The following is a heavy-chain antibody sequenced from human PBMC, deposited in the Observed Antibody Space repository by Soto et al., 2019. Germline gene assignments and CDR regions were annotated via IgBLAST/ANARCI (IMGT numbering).Heavy chain of an antibody. CDR1: GFTFSSYS. V-gene: IGHV3-21*01. D-gene: IGHD5-12*01. CDR2: ISSSSSYI. J-gene: IGHJ6*02. Sequence: GGSLRLSCAASGFTFSSYSMNWVRQAPGKGLEWVSSISSSSSYIYYADSVKGRFTISRDNAKNSLYLQMNSQRAEDTAVYYCARSWDSGYKLPHYGMDGWVQGTTVTVSS. CDR3: ARSWDSGYKLPHYGMDG.